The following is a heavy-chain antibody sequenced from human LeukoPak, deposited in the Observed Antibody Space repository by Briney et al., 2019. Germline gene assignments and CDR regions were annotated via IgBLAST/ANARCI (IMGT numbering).Heavy chain of an antibody. J-gene: IGHJ5*02. Sequence: SETLSLTCTVSGGSISSSSYYWGWIRQPPGKGLEWIGSIYYSGSTYYNPSLKSRVTISVDTTNNQFSLKLSSVTAADTAVYYCARLSLETVGLDPWGQGTLVTVSS. CDR1: GGSISSSSYY. D-gene: IGHD3-16*02. CDR2: IYYSGST. V-gene: IGHV4-39*07. CDR3: ARLSLETVGLDP.